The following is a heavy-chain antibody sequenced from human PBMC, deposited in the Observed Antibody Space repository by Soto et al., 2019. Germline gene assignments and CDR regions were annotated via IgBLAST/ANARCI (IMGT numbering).Heavy chain of an antibody. D-gene: IGHD2-2*01. V-gene: IGHV1-18*01. Sequence: QVQLVQSGAEVKKPGASVKVSCKASGYAFSSHGITWVRQAPGQGLEWMGWISTYNGNTNYAPNFQGRATXPXXXSXXTAYMELRSLTSDDTAVYYCARGLGLPPAINFLPSYYTMDVWGQGTTVTVSS. CDR2: ISTYNGNT. CDR1: GYAFSSHG. CDR3: ARGLGLPPAINFLPSYYTMDV. J-gene: IGHJ6*02.